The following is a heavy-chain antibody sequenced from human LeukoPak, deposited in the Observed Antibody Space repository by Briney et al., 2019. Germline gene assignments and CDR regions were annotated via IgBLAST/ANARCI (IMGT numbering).Heavy chain of an antibody. CDR2: IYSGGST. V-gene: IGHV3-53*01. Sequence: GGSLRLSCAASGFTVSSNYMSWVRQAPGKGLEWVSVIYSGGSTCYADSVKGRFTISRDNSKNTLYLQMNSLRAEDTAVYYCARYSSGYPQSFDYWGQGTLVTVSS. D-gene: IGHD3-22*01. J-gene: IGHJ4*02. CDR1: GFTVSSNY. CDR3: ARYSSGYPQSFDY.